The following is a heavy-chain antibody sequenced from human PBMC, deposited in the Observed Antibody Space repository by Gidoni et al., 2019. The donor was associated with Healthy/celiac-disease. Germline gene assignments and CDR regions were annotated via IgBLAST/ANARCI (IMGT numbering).Heavy chain of an antibody. J-gene: IGHJ3*02. V-gene: IGHV4-61*02. CDR3: ARESTMVRGAYAFDI. D-gene: IGHD3-10*01. Sequence: QVQLQESGPGLVKPSQTLSLTCTVSGGSISSGSYYWSWIRQPAGKGLEWIGRIYTSGSTNYNPSLKSRVTISVDTSKNQFSLKLSSVTAADTAVYYCARESTMVRGAYAFDIWGQGTMVTVSS. CDR1: GGSISSGSYY. CDR2: IYTSGST.